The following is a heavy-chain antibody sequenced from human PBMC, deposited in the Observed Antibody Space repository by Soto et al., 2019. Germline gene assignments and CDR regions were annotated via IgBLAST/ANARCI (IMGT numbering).Heavy chain of an antibody. CDR1: GASISGYH. V-gene: IGHV4-59*08. D-gene: IGHD3-9*01. J-gene: IGHJ4*02. CDR3: ARGFAIDWYTYYFEY. CDR2: ISYSGAT. Sequence: SETLSLTCTVSGASISGYHWSWIRQPPGKGLECLGYISYSGATNYNPSLKSRVTMSIDTSKNQFSLQLNSVTAADTAVYYCARGFAIDWYTYYFEYWGQGPLVTVSS.